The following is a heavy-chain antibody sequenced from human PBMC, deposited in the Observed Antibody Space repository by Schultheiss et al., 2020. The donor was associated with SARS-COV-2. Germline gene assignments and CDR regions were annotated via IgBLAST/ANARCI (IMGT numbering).Heavy chain of an antibody. V-gene: IGHV4-38-2*01. J-gene: IGHJ4*02. CDR1: GYSISSGYY. CDR3: ARGTSRWLPDY. CDR2: IYHSGST. D-gene: IGHD4-23*01. Sequence: SETLSLTCAVPGYSISSGYYWGWIRQPPGKGLEWIGSIYHSGSTNYNPSLKSRVSISVDTSKNQLSLKLSSVTAADTAVYYCARGTSRWLPDYWGQGTLVTVSS.